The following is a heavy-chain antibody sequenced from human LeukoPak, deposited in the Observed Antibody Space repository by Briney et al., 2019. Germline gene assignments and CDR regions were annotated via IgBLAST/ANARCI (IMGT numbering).Heavy chain of an antibody. J-gene: IGHJ6*03. CDR1: GFTFSSYG. D-gene: IGHD1-26*01. CDR2: IRFDGSDK. Sequence: PGGSLRLSCAASGFTFSSYGMHWVRQAPGKGLEWVAYIRFDGSDKYYADSVKGRFTISRDNSKNTLYLQMNSLRAEDTAVYYCARDSWWELSDYHYYYMDVWGKGTTVTVSS. CDR3: ARDSWWELSDYHYYYMDV. V-gene: IGHV3-30*02.